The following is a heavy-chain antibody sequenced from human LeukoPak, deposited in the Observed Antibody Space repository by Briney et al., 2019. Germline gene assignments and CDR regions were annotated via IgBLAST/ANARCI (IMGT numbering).Heavy chain of an antibody. CDR3: ARRDISSGWSFDY. D-gene: IGHD6-19*01. CDR1: GGSISNYH. Sequence: SETLSLTCTVSGGSISNYHWSWIRQPAGKGLEWIGQIHTSGSNNYYPPLKSRVSMSIDTTGDQVSLTIRSVTAADTAFYYCARRDISSGWSFDYWGQGTLVTVSS. CDR2: IHTSGSN. V-gene: IGHV4-4*07. J-gene: IGHJ4*02.